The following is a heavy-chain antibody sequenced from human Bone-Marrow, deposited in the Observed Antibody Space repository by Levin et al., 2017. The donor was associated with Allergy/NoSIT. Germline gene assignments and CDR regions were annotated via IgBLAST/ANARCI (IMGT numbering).Heavy chain of an antibody. CDR1: GFSFSIYS. V-gene: IGHV3-21*01. J-gene: IGHJ3*02. CDR3: ARGIIGDVRVAHKEAFDI. Sequence: GESLKISCTVSGFSFSIYSINWVRQAPGKGLEWVSSISSSGSNMYYVDSVKGRFTISRDNAKNSLTLQMNSLRAEDTAVYYCARGIIGDVRVAHKEAFDIWGQGTMVSVSS. CDR2: ISSSGSNM. D-gene: IGHD2-8*02.